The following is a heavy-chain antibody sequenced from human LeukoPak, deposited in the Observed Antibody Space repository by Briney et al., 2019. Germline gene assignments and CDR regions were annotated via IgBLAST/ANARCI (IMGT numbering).Heavy chain of an antibody. CDR1: GGSISSYY. J-gene: IGHJ6*02. V-gene: IGHV4-59*12. Sequence: PLETLSLTCTVSGGSISSYYWSWIRQPPGKGLEWIGYIYYSGSTNYNPSLKSRVTISVDKSKNQFSLKLSSVTAADTAVYYCARDQYCSGGSCYYYSYYGMDVWGQGTTVTVSS. CDR2: IYYSGST. CDR3: ARDQYCSGGSCYYYSYYGMDV. D-gene: IGHD2-15*01.